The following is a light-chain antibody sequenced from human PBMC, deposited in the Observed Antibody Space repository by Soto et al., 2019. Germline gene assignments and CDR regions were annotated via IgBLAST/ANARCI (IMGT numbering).Light chain of an antibody. CDR2: EVT. V-gene: IGLV2-14*01. Sequence: QSVLTQPASVSGSPGQSITISCTGTSGDIGSYNRVSWYQQHPGKAAKLMIYEVTDGPSGVSNRFSGSKSRNTASLTISALQAEDEAEYYCSSYTNINTSACVFGTGTKGTVL. J-gene: IGLJ1*01. CDR1: SGDIGSYNR. CDR3: SSYTNINTSACV.